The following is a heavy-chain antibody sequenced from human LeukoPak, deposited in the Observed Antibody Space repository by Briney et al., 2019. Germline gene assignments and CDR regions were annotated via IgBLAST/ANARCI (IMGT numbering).Heavy chain of an antibody. CDR2: ISGSGTTT. J-gene: IGHJ4*02. Sequence: GGSLRLSCAASGFTFSSYTMSWVRQAPGKGLEWFSAISGSGTTTYYADSVKGRFTISRDNSKNTLYLQMSSLRAADTAVYYCAKDVNYYDSSGLSWFWGQGTLVTVSS. V-gene: IGHV3-23*01. CDR1: GFTFSSYT. CDR3: AKDVNYYDSSGLSWF. D-gene: IGHD3-22*01.